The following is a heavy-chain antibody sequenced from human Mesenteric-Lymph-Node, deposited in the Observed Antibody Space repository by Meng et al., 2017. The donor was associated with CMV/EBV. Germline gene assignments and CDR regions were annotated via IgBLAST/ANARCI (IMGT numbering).Heavy chain of an antibody. CDR3: AHSSGIAAAGPFYFDY. J-gene: IGHJ4*02. Sequence: QITLKESGPTLVKPTQTLTLTCTFSGSPLSTRGMGVGWISQPPGMALEWLALIYWDDDTRYSPSLKSRLTITKDTSKNQVVLTLTNMDPVDTATYYCAHSSGIAAAGPFYFDYWGQGTLVTVSS. CDR2: IYWDDDT. CDR1: GSPLSTRGMG. V-gene: IGHV2-5*02. D-gene: IGHD6-13*01.